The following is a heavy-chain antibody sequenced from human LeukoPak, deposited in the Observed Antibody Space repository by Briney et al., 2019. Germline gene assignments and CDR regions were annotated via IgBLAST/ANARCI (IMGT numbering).Heavy chain of an antibody. V-gene: IGHV3-21*01. D-gene: IGHD3/OR15-3a*01. CDR2: ISSSSSYI. Sequence: GGSLRLSCAASGFTFSSYSMNWVRQAPGKGLEWVSSISSSSSYIYYADSVKGRFTISRDNAKNSLYLQMNSLRAEDTAVYYCARGLSLGLDRDFDYWGQGTLATVSS. J-gene: IGHJ4*02. CDR1: GFTFSSYS. CDR3: ARGLSLGLDRDFDY.